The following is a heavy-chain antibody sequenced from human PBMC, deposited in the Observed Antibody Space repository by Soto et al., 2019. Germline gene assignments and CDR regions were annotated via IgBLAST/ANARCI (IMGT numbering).Heavy chain of an antibody. J-gene: IGHJ6*03. D-gene: IGHD3-9*01. Sequence: GASVKVSCKASGGTFSSYTISWVRQAPGQGLEWMGRIIPILGIANYAQKFQGRVTITADKSTSTAYMELSSLRSEDTAVYYCARSANYDILTGYWIRPPLGYMDVWGKGTAVTVSS. CDR1: GGTFSSYT. CDR3: ARSANYDILTGYWIRPPLGYMDV. V-gene: IGHV1-69*02. CDR2: IIPILGIA.